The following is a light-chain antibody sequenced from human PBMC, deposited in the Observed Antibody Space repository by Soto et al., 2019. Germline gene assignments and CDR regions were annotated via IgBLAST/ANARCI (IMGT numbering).Light chain of an antibody. CDR3: ISYAGSNNYV. CDR2: EVS. J-gene: IGLJ1*01. CDR1: SSDVGGYSS. Sequence: QSVLTQPPSASGSPGQSVTISCTGTSSDVGGYSSVAWFQHHPGKAPKLMIYEVSKRPSGVPDRFSGSKSSNTASLTVSGLQAEDEADYYCISYAGSNNYVFGTWTKLTVL. V-gene: IGLV2-8*01.